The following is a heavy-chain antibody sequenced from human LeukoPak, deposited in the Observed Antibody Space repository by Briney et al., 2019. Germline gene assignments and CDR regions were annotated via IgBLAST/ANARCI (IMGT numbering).Heavy chain of an antibody. CDR1: GGTFSSYA. D-gene: IGHD3-9*01. V-gene: IGHV1-69*05. CDR3: ASTAREYYDILTGYNNWFDP. Sequence: SVKVSCKASGGTFSSYAISWVRQAPGQGLEWMGGIIPIFGTANYAQKFQGRVTITTDESTSTAYMELSSLRSEDTAVYYCASTAREYYDILTGYNNWFDPWGQGTPVTVSS. J-gene: IGHJ5*02. CDR2: IIPIFGTA.